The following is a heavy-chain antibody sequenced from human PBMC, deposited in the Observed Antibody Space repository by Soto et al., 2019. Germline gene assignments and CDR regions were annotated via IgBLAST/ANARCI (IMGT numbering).Heavy chain of an antibody. Sequence: GGSLRLSCAASGFTFSSYAMSWVRQAPGKGLEWVSAISGSGGSTYYADSGKGRFTISRDNSKNTLYLQMNSLGAEDTAVYYCAKEGDLLWVGELLSFDYWGQGTLVTVSS. V-gene: IGHV3-23*01. CDR2: ISGSGGST. CDR3: AKEGDLLWVGELLSFDY. D-gene: IGHD3-10*01. J-gene: IGHJ4*02. CDR1: GFTFSSYA.